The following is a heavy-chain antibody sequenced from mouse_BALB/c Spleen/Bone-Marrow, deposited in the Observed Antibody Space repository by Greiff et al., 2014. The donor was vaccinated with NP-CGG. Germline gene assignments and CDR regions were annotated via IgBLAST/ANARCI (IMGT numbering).Heavy chain of an antibody. CDR1: GYAFTNYL. CDR2: INSGSGGT. V-gene: IGHV1-54*01. J-gene: IGHJ4*01. D-gene: IGHD2-4*01. Sequence: VQLQQSGAELVRPGTSVKVSCKGSGYAFTNYLIEWVKQRPGQGLEWIGVINSGSGGTKYNEKFKGKATLTADKSSRTAYMQLSSLTSDDSAVYFCARAITDAMDYWGQGTSVTVSS. CDR3: ARAITDAMDY.